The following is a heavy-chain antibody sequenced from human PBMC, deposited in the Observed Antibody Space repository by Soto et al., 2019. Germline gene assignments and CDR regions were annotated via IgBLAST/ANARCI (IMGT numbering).Heavy chain of an antibody. V-gene: IGHV3-23*01. CDR1: GFTFSRHA. J-gene: IGHJ5*02. CDR3: AKVGYYDCWAVAKNWCYP. D-gene: IGHD3-3*01. Sequence: EVQLLESGGGLVQPGGSLRLSCAASGFTFSRHAISWVRQAPGKGLEWVSAISGSGGSTYYADSVRGRFTISRDNSKNTLYLQMNSLRAEDTAVYYCAKVGYYDCWAVAKNWCYPWGQGTLVTVSS. CDR2: ISGSGGST.